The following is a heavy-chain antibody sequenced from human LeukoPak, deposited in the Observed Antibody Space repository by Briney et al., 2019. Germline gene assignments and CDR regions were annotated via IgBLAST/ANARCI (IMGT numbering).Heavy chain of an antibody. J-gene: IGHJ3*02. CDR1: GGSISNYY. Sequence: SETLSLTCTVSGGSISNYYWSWIRQPPGKGLDWIGYIYYTGSTDYNPSLKSRVTISVDTSKNQFSLKLTSVTAADTAVYYCARYSKLERRNAFDIWGQGTVVTVSS. CDR2: IYYTGST. CDR3: ARYSKLERRNAFDI. V-gene: IGHV4-59*08. D-gene: IGHD1-1*01.